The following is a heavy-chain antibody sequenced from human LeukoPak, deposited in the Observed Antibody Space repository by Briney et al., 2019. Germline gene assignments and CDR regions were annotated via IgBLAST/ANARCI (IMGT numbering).Heavy chain of an antibody. D-gene: IGHD1-26*01. CDR2: ISSNGGST. V-gene: IGHV3-64*01. J-gene: IGHJ4*02. CDR3: ARDGWELLIGYYFDY. CDR1: GFTFSSYA. Sequence: QPGGSLRLSCAASGFTFSSYAMRWVRQAPGKGLEYVSAISSNGGSTYYANSAKGRFTISRDNSKNTLCLQMGSLRAEDMAVYYCARDGWELLIGYYFDYWGQGTLVTVSS.